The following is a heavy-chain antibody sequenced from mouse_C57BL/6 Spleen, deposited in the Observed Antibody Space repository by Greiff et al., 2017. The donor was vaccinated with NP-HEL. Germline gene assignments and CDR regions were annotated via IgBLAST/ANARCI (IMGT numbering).Heavy chain of an antibody. V-gene: IGHV1-80*01. CDR2: ISPGDGDT. CDR3: ARGYYYGSDFDY. CDR1: GYAFSSYW. J-gene: IGHJ2*01. Sequence: VQLVESGAELVKPGASVKISCKASGYAFSSYWMNWVKQRPGKGLEWIGQISPGDGDTNYNGKFKGKATLTADKSSSTAYIQHSSLTSEDSAVYFCARGYYYGSDFDYWGQGTTLTVSS. D-gene: IGHD1-1*01.